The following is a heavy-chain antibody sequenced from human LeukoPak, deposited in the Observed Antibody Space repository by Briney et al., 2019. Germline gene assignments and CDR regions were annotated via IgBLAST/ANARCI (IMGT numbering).Heavy chain of an antibody. CDR3: ARDSGYYGDYVSR. J-gene: IGHJ4*02. D-gene: IGHD4-17*01. CDR2: INHSGST. CDR1: GGSFSGYY. V-gene: IGHV4-34*01. Sequence: SETLSLTCAVYGGSFSGYYWSWIRQPPGKGLEWIGEINHSGSTNYNPSLKSRVTISVDTSKNQFSLKLSSVTAADTAVYYCARDSGYYGDYVSRWGQGTLVTVSS.